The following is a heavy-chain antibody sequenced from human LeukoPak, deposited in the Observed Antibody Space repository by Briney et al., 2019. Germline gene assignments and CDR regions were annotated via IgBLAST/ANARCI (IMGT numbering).Heavy chain of an antibody. CDR1: GGSFSGYY. V-gene: IGHV4-34*01. J-gene: IGHJ6*02. Sequence: SETLSLTCAVYGGSFSGYYWSWIRQPPGKGLEWIGEINHSGSTNYNPSLKSRVTISVDTSKNRFSLKLSSVTAADTAVYYCARDSRKFPFKRIYYGMDVWGQGTTVTVSS. CDR3: ARDSRKFPFKRIYYGMDV. D-gene: IGHD1-14*01. CDR2: INHSGST.